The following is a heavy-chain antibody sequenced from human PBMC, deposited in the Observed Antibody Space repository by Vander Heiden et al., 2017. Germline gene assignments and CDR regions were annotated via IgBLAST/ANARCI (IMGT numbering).Heavy chain of an antibody. CDR1: GFTFSSYG. CDR2: ISYDGSKK. J-gene: IGHJ4*02. Sequence: QVQLVESGGGVVQPGRSLRLSCAASGFTFSSYGMHWVRQAPGKGLEWVAVISYDGSKKYYADSVKGRFTISRDNSKNTLYLQMNSLRAEDTAVYYCAKDLGVEMATISDYWGQGTLVTVSS. V-gene: IGHV3-30*18. CDR3: AKDLGVEMATISDY. D-gene: IGHD5-12*01.